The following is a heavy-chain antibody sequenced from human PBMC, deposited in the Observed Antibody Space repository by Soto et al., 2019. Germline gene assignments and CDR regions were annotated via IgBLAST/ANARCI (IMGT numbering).Heavy chain of an antibody. CDR3: SHTGVDIALVQLDY. D-gene: IGHD5-18*01. J-gene: IGHJ4*02. CDR1: GFSLSTSGVG. V-gene: IGHV2-5*02. CDR2: IYWDDDK. Sequence: QITLKESGPTLVKPTQTLTLTCTFSGFSLSTSGVGVGWIRQPPGKALEWLALIYWDDDKRYSPSLKSRLTITKYTSKNQVDLTIANMYPVDTVTYYCSHTGVDIALVQLDYWGQGTLVTVSS.